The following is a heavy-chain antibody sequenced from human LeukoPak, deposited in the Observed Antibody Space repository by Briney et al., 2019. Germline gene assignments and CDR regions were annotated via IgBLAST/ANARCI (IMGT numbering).Heavy chain of an antibody. J-gene: IGHJ4*02. D-gene: IGHD6-19*01. CDR1: GGSISSSSYY. V-gene: IGHV4-39*01. CDR3: ARYRSWYSFDY. Sequence: SETLPLTCSVSGGSISSSSYYWSWIRQPPGKGLEWIGNIYYSGSTYYNPSLKSRVSLSVDTSKNQFSLKLSSVTAADTAVYYCARYRSWYSFDYWGQGTLVTVSS. CDR2: IYYSGST.